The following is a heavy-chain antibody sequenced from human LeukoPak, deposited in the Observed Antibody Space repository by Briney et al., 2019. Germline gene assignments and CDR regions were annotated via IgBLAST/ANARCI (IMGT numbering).Heavy chain of an antibody. CDR1: GCSLNKPG. CDR3: TTDGSTTLSNTFDY. CDR2: LKSRNRGETL. Sequence: GCALTLPGPPSGCSLNKPGLGWDVGPPGTGLGGVGGLKSRNRGETLDYAAPVKGRFTISRDDSKTTVYLQMNSLKTEDTAIYYCTTDGSTTLSNTFDYWGQGTLVTVSS. D-gene: IGHD1-26*01. V-gene: IGHV3-15*01. J-gene: IGHJ4*02.